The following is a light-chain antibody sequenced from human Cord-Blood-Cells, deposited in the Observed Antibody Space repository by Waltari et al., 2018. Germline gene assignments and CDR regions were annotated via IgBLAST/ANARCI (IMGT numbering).Light chain of an antibody. J-gene: IGKJ1*01. Sequence: IQMTQSPSSLSPSVGVTATITCRASQGISISLAWYQQKPGKAPKLLLYAASSLESGVPSRFSGSGSGTDYTLTISSLQPEDFATYYCQQYYSTPPKFGQGTKVEIK. CDR2: AAS. V-gene: IGKV1-NL1*01. CDR3: QQYYSTPPK. CDR1: QGISIS.